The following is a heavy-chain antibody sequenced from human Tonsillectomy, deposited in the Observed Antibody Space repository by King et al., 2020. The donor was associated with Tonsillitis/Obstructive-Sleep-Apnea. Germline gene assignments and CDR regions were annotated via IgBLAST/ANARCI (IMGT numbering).Heavy chain of an antibody. Sequence: QLVQSGAEVKKPGSSVKVSCKASGGTFSSYAISWVRQAPGQGLEWMGGIIPIFGTTNYAQKFQGRVTITADESTSTAYMELSSLRSEDTAVYYFARDLWGTVTTTGSYFYYYMDVWGKGTTVTVSS. J-gene: IGHJ6*03. D-gene: IGHD4-17*01. CDR2: IIPIFGTT. V-gene: IGHV1-69*12. CDR3: ARDLWGTVTTTGSYFYYYMDV. CDR1: GGTFSSYA.